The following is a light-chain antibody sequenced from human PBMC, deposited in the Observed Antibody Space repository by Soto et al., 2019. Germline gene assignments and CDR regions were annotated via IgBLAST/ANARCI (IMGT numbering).Light chain of an antibody. CDR3: SSYAGSNSVI. CDR1: SSDVGGNNY. J-gene: IGLJ2*01. Sequence: QSALTQPPSASGSPGRSVAISCTGTSSDVGGNNYVSWYQQHPGKAPKLLVYEVTKRPAGVPDRFSGSKSGNTASLTVSGLQVEDEADYYCSSYAGSNSVIFGGGTKVTVL. CDR2: EVT. V-gene: IGLV2-8*01.